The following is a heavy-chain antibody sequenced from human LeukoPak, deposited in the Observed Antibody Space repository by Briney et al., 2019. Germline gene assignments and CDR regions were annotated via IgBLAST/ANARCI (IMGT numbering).Heavy chain of an antibody. V-gene: IGHV4-30-4*01. CDR1: GGSISSGDYY. J-gene: IGHJ5*02. Sequence: SETLSLTCTVSGGSISSGDYYWSWIRQPPGKGLEWIGYIYYSGSTYYNPSLKSRVTISVDTSKNQFSLKLSSVTAADTAVYYCAREPRGYSYGNWFDPWGQGTLVTVSS. CDR3: AREPRGYSYGNWFDP. CDR2: IYYSGST. D-gene: IGHD5-18*01.